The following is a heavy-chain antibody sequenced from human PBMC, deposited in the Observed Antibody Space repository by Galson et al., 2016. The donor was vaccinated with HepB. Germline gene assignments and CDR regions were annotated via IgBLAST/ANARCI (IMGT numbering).Heavy chain of an antibody. V-gene: IGHV3-53*01. CDR3: ARGKAVTGSYPLDP. D-gene: IGHD6-19*01. J-gene: IGHJ5*02. CDR2: IYSGDST. Sequence: SLRLSCAASGFTVSSTFMTWVRQAPGKGLEWVSVIYSGDSTNYADSVKGRFTISRDNSKNTLYLQMNSLRVEDTAVYYCARGKAVTGSYPLDPWGQGTLVTVSS. CDR1: GFTVSSTF.